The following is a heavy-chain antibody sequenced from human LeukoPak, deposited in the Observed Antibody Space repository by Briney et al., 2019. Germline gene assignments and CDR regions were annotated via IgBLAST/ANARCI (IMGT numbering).Heavy chain of an antibody. CDR3: ARESGSSGYFDY. CDR1: GFAFSGFT. V-gene: IGHV3-48*04. CDR2: ISSSRSYT. Sequence: HAGGSLRLSCVASGFAFSGFTMHWVRQAPGKGLEWVSEISSSRSYTSRSYTNYADSVKGRFTISRDNAKNSLSLQMDSLRAEDTAVYYCARESGSSGYFDYWGQGTLVTVSS. D-gene: IGHD3-22*01. J-gene: IGHJ4*02.